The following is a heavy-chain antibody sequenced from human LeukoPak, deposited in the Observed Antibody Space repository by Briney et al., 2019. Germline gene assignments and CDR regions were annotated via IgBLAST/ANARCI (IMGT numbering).Heavy chain of an antibody. Sequence: SETLSLTCAVYGGSLSDYFWSWIRQSPGKGLEWIGEINHSGSTKYNPSLKSRVTISVDTSKNQFSLRLSSVTAADTAVYYCAREGTTDSSTWYMSWFDPWGQGTLVTVSS. CDR2: INHSGST. CDR1: GGSLSDYF. V-gene: IGHV4-34*01. CDR3: AREGTTDSSTWYMSWFDP. J-gene: IGHJ5*02. D-gene: IGHD6-13*01.